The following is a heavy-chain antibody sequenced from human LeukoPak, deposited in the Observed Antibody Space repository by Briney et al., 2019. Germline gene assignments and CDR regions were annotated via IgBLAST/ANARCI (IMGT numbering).Heavy chain of an antibody. CDR2: IPYDGSNK. V-gene: IGHV3-30*04. Sequence: GSLRLSCAASGFTFSSYAMHWVRQAPGKGLEWVAVIPYDGSNKYYADTVKGRFTIARDNSKNTLFLQMNSLRGEDTAVYYCAKEGRRYFDYWGQGNLVTVST. J-gene: IGHJ4*02. CDR3: AKEGRRYFDY. CDR1: GFTFSSYA.